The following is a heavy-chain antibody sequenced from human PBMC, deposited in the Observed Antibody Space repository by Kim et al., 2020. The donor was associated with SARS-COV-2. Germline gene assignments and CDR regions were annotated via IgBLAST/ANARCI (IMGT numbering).Heavy chain of an antibody. V-gene: IGHV3-30*04. Sequence: GGSLRLSCAVSGFTFSSYAMHWVRQAPGKGLEWVAAISKGGEYKFYSGSVKGRFNVSRDNPKNTLYLQAMVRLEDTAGYYCARASMMSVSTDYYYGMDV. CDR1: GFTFSSYA. CDR2: ISKGGEYK. J-gene: IGHJ6*01. D-gene: IGHD4-17*01. CDR3: ARASMMSVSTDYYYGMDV.